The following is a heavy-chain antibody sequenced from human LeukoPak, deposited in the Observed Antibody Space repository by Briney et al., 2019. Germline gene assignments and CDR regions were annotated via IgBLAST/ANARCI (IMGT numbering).Heavy chain of an antibody. CDR2: ISSSSSTI. CDR1: GFTFSSYS. J-gene: IGHJ4*02. V-gene: IGHV3-48*01. D-gene: IGHD5-18*01. CDR3: ARESVATAMVTGTDY. Sequence: GGSLRLSCAASGFTFSSYSMNWVRQAPGKGLEWVSYISSSSSTIYYADSVKGRFTISRDNAKNSLYLQMNSLRAEDTAVYYCARESVATAMVTGTDYWGQGTLVTVSS.